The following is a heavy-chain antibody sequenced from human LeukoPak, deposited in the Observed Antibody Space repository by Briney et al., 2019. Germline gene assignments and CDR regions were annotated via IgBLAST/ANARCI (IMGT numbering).Heavy chain of an antibody. D-gene: IGHD2-2*01. J-gene: IGHJ4*02. Sequence: PSETLSLTCTVSGGSISSYYWSWIRQPPGKGLEWIGYIYYSGSTNYNPSLKSRVTISVDTSKNQSSLKLSSVTAADTAVYYCARRGYCSSTSCSEDLYYFDYWGQGTLVTVSS. CDR2: IYYSGST. CDR3: ARRGYCSSTSCSEDLYYFDY. CDR1: GGSISSYY. V-gene: IGHV4-59*08.